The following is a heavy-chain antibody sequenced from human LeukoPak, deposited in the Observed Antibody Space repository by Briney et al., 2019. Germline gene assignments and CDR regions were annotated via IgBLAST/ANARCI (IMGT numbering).Heavy chain of an antibody. J-gene: IGHJ4*02. CDR3: AKKPAQRLRDGYNLDY. V-gene: IGHV3-23*01. CDR1: GFTFSSYA. Sequence: GSLRLSCAASGFTFSSYAMSWVRQAPGKGLEWVSAISGSGGSTYYADSVKGRFTISRDNSKNTLYLQMSSLRAEDTAVYYCAKKPAQRLRDGYNLDYWGQGTLVTVSS. D-gene: IGHD5-24*01. CDR2: ISGSGGST.